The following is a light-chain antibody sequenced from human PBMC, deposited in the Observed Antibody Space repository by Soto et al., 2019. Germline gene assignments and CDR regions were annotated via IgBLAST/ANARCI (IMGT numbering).Light chain of an antibody. V-gene: IGKV1-5*01. Sequence: DIQITQSPSTLPAPVAPTVPITFPSSQRMSGWLAWHQQKPGKAPKLLIYDVSALKRGVPPRFSGSGSGTEFTLTISSLQTDDFATYYCKQYDSFSVTFGQGTKVDIK. J-gene: IGKJ1*01. CDR1: QRMSGW. CDR2: DVS. CDR3: KQYDSFSVT.